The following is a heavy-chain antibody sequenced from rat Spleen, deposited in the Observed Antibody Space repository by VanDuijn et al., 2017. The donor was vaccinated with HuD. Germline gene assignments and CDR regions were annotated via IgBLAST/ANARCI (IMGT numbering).Heavy chain of an antibody. CDR3: ATMMVIITWGWFAY. CDR1: GYSISSSY. D-gene: IGHD1-12*03. CDR2: ISYSGST. Sequence: EVQLQESGPGLVKPSQSLSLTCSLNGYSISSSYRWNWIRKFPGNKLEWIGHISYSGSTSYNPSLKSRISITRDTSKNQFFLQLNSVTTEDTATYYCATMMVIITWGWFAYWGQGTLVTVSS. J-gene: IGHJ3*01. V-gene: IGHV3-1*01.